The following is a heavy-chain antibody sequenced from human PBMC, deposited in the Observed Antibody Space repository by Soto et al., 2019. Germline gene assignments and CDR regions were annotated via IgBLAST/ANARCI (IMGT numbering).Heavy chain of an antibody. V-gene: IGHV3-21*01. CDR2: ISGSSGFI. J-gene: IGHJ3*02. Sequence: GGSLRLSCAASGFTFSSYTMNWVRQAPGKGLEWVSSISGSSGFIYYADSLRGRFTISRDNAKNSLFLEMNSLGAEDSAVYYCARAPHCCRDCVIGNFDIRCQETMVTVSS. CDR3: ARAPHCCRDCVIGNFDI. D-gene: IGHD2-21*02. CDR1: GFTFSSYT.